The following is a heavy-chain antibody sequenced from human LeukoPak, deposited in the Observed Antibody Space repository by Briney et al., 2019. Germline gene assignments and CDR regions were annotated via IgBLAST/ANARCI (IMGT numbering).Heavy chain of an antibody. J-gene: IGHJ4*02. Sequence: GGSLRLSCAASGFTFSSYAMHWVRQAPRKGLEYVSAISSNGGSTYYANSVKGRFTISRDNSKNTLYLQMGSLRAEDMAVYYCARGLYYGSGSYSKSLDYWGQGTLVTVSS. CDR2: ISSNGGST. CDR1: GFTFSSYA. V-gene: IGHV3-64*01. CDR3: ARGLYYGSGSYSKSLDY. D-gene: IGHD3-10*01.